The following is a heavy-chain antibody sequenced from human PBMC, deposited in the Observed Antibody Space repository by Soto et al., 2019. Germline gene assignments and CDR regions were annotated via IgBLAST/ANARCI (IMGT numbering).Heavy chain of an antibody. CDR3: ARDVYYYGSGSWLFDY. D-gene: IGHD3-10*01. J-gene: IGHJ4*02. CDR1: GFTFSSYW. Sequence: EVQLVESGGGLVQPGGSLRLSCAASGFTFSSYWMSWVRQAPGKGLEWVANIKQDGSEKYYVDSVKGRFTISRDNAKNSLYLQMNSLRAEDTAVYYCARDVYYYGSGSWLFDYWGQGTLVTVSS. V-gene: IGHV3-7*01. CDR2: IKQDGSEK.